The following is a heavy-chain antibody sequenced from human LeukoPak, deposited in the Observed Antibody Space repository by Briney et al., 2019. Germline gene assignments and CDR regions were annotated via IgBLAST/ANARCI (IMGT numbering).Heavy chain of an antibody. D-gene: IGHD1-7*01. CDR2: IYYSGST. CDR1: GGSISSGDYY. Sequence: SETLSLTCTVSGGSISSGDYYWSWIRQPPGKGLEWIGYIYYSGSTYYNPSLKSRVTISVDTSKNQFSLKLSSVTAADTAVYYCARGELVNHYYGMDVWGRGTTVTVS. J-gene: IGHJ6*02. V-gene: IGHV4-30-4*01. CDR3: ARGELVNHYYGMDV.